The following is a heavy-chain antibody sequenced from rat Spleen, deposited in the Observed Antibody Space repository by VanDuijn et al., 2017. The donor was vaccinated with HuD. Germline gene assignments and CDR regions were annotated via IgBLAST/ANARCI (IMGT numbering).Heavy chain of an antibody. D-gene: IGHD3-1*01. CDR2: ITNTGGTP. CDR1: GFSFSKYG. CDR3: TRDALNSPSY. Sequence: EVQLVESGGGLVQPGRSLKLSCAASGFSFSKYGMAWVRQTPTKGLEWVASITNTGGTPYYPDSVRGRFTISRDNAKNTLFLQMDSLRSEDTATYYCTRDALNSPSYWGQGVMVTVSS. V-gene: IGHV5-29*01. J-gene: IGHJ2*01.